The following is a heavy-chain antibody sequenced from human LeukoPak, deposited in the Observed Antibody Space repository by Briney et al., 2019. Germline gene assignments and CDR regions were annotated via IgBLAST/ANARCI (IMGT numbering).Heavy chain of an antibody. J-gene: IGHJ4*02. CDR3: ATESSSWRFDY. D-gene: IGHD6-13*01. CDR1: GFTFSNYD. V-gene: IGHV3-30*03. CDR2: ISYDGSSK. Sequence: PGGSLRLSCAASGFTFSNYDMHWVRQAPGKGLEWVAVISYDGSSKYYADSVKGRFTISRDNSKNTLSLQMNSLRAEDTAVYYCATESSSWRFDYWGQGTPVAVSS.